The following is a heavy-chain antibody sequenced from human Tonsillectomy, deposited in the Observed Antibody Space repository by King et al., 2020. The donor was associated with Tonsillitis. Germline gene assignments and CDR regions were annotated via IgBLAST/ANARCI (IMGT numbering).Heavy chain of an antibody. J-gene: IGHJ4*02. CDR3: ARGYSYGSLDY. D-gene: IGHD5-18*01. V-gene: IGHV1-69*01. Sequence: QLVQSGAEVKKPGSSVKVSCKASGGTFSNYAINWVRQAPGQGLEWMGEIIPLFGRTIYAQKFQGRVTLTAHESTSTAYMELSSLGSGDTAVYYCARGYSYGSLDYWGQGTLVTVSS. CDR1: GGTFSNYA. CDR2: IIPLFGRT.